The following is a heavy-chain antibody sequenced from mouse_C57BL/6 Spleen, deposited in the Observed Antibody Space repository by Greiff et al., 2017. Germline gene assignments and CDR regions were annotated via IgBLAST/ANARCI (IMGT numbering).Heavy chain of an antibody. V-gene: IGHV5-9-1*02. Sequence: EVKVEESGAGLVKPGGSLKLSCAASGFTFSSYAMSWVRQTPEKRLEWVAYISSGGDYIYYADTVKGRITISRDNARNTLYLQMSRLKAEDTAMYYCTRDLGYFDVWGTGTTVTVSS. D-gene: IGHD4-1*01. CDR3: TRDLGYFDV. J-gene: IGHJ1*03. CDR1: GFTFSSYA. CDR2: ISSGGDYI.